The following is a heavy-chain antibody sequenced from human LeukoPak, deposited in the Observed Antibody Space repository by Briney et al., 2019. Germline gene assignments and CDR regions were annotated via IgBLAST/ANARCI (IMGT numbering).Heavy chain of an antibody. J-gene: IGHJ4*02. Sequence: AGGSLRLSCAASGFTFSSYSMNWVRQAPGKGLEWVSSISSSGSTIYYADSVKGRFTISRDNAKNSLYLQMNSLRAEDTAVYYCARCSSGWYGGYYFDYWGQGTLVTVSS. CDR3: ARCSSGWYGGYYFDY. CDR1: GFTFSSYS. V-gene: IGHV3-48*04. CDR2: ISSSGSTI. D-gene: IGHD6-19*01.